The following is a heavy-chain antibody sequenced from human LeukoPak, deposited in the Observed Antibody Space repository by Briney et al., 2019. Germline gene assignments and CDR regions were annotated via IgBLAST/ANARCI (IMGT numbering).Heavy chain of an antibody. CDR1: GFTFSSYW. V-gene: IGHV3-74*01. CDR3: ARRIAVPGNFDY. CDR2: INSDGSST. J-gene: IGHJ4*02. D-gene: IGHD6-19*01. Sequence: GGSLRLSCAASGFTFSSYWMHWVRQAPGKGRGWVSRINSDGSSTSYADSVKGRFTISRENAKNTLYLQMNSLRAEDTAVYYCARRIAVPGNFDYWGQGTLVTVSS.